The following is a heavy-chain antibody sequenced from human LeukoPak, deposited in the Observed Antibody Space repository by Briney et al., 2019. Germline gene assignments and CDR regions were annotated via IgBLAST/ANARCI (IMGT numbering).Heavy chain of an antibody. CDR2: IYYSGSS. J-gene: IGHJ5*02. CDR1: EHSISSGNW. V-gene: IGHV4-28*01. Sequence: SDTLSLTCAVSEHSISSGNWWGWVRQPPGKGLEWIGYIYYSGSSYYNPSLKSRVAMSVDASKNQFSLKLSSVTAVDTAVYYCARYEVATTGKWFDPWGQGTLVTVSS. CDR3: ARYEVATTGKWFDP. D-gene: IGHD5-12*01.